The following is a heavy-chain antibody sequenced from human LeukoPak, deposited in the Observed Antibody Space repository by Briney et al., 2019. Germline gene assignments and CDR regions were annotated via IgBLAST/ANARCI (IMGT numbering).Heavy chain of an antibody. CDR2: IYYSGST. V-gene: IGHV4-30-4*01. J-gene: IGHJ4*02. CDR1: GGSISSGDYY. Sequence: SETLSLTCTVSGGSISSGDYYWSWIRQPPGKGLEWIGYIYYSGSTYYNPSLKSRVTISVDTSKNQFSLKLSSVTAADTAVYYCARVVREWSSRRYFDYWGQGTLVTVSS. D-gene: IGHD6-13*01. CDR3: ARVVREWSSRRYFDY.